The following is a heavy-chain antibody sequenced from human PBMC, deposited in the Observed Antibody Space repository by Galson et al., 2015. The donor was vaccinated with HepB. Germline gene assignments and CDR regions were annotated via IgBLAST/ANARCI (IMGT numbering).Heavy chain of an antibody. CDR2: ISSTGTTM. Sequence: SLRLSCAASGFTFSSYTTNWVHQAPGKGLESVSYISSTGTTMYYADSAKGRFTISRDNAQNSLYLQMNSLRDEDTAVYYCARVYFGSGSSSAYWYFDLWGRGALVTVSS. CDR3: ARVYFGSGSSSAYWYFDL. V-gene: IGHV3-48*02. CDR1: GFTFSSYT. J-gene: IGHJ2*01. D-gene: IGHD3-10*01.